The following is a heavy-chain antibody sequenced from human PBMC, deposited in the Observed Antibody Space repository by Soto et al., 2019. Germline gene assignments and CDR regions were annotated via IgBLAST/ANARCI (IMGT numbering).Heavy chain of an antibody. V-gene: IGHV4-31*03. D-gene: IGHD3-9*01. J-gene: IGHJ5*02. Sequence: SETLSLTCTVSGGSISSGGYYWSWIRQHPGKGLEWIGYIYYSGSTYYNPSLKSRVTISVDTSKNQFSLKLSSVTAADTAVYYCVRGGHYDILTGYPFDPWGHGSLVTVSS. CDR3: VRGGHYDILTGYPFDP. CDR2: IYYSGST. CDR1: GGSISSGGYY.